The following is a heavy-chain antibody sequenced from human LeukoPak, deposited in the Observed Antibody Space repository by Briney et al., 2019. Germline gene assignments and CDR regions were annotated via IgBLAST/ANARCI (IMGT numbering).Heavy chain of an antibody. Sequence: GGSLRLSCVTSGFIFDDYATHWVRQGPGKVLEWVSGISSNSGGIAYADSVKGRFTISRDNAKNSLYLQMNSLRPEDTALYYCAKDVQMTRNDYYNYFDYWGQGTLVTVSS. CDR3: AKDVQMTRNDYYNYFDY. CDR2: ISSNSGGI. D-gene: IGHD3-22*01. CDR1: GFIFDDYA. J-gene: IGHJ4*02. V-gene: IGHV3-9*01.